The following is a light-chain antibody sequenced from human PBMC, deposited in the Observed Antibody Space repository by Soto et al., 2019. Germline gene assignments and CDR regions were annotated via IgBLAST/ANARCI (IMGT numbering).Light chain of an antibody. CDR1: QSVSSNY. CDR2: GAS. Sequence: EIVLTQSPCTLSLSAGERATLSCRASQSVSSNYLAWYQQKPGQAPTVLIYGASSRATGIPDRFSGSGSGTDFTLTISRLEPEDFAVYYCQQYHTSSTFGQGNKV. V-gene: IGKV3-20*01. CDR3: QQYHTSST. J-gene: IGKJ1*01.